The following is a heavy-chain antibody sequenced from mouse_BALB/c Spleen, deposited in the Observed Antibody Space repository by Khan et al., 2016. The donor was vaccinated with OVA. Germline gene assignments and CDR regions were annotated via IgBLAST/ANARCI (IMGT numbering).Heavy chain of an antibody. D-gene: IGHD1-1*01. CDR3: VRGSDHYRFAY. CDR1: GYTFTDFA. CDR2: ISSYYGDA. Sequence: VQLQQSGAELVRPGVSVKISCKGSGYTFTDFAMHWVKQSHAKSLEWIGVISSYYGDANYNQNFKGKATMTVDKSSSTAYMEFARLTSEDAAIYYGVRGSDHYRFAYWRQGTLVTVAA. V-gene: IGHV1S137*01. J-gene: IGHJ3*01.